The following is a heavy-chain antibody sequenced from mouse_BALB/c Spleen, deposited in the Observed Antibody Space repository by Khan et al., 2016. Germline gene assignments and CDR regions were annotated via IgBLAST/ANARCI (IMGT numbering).Heavy chain of an antibody. V-gene: IGHV1S137*01. CDR3: ARSELRPFEY. J-gene: IGHJ2*01. CDR2: ISFYSDNT. Sequence: VQLQESGPELVRPGESVKISCKGSGYKFTDYPMHWVKQSHAKTLEWIGVISFYSDNTNYNQKFEGKATMTVDKSSSTAYMELARLTSDDAAISYYARSELRPFEYWGQGTTLTVSS. CDR1: GYKFTDYP. D-gene: IGHD1-2*01.